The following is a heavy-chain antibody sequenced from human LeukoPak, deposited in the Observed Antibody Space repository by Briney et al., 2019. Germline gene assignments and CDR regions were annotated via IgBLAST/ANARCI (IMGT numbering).Heavy chain of an antibody. CDR2: IKSKTDGGKT. Sequence: GGSLRLSCAACGFNFSYAWMSWVRPARGKGLEWVGRIKSKTDGGKTHYAAPVKGRFTISRDDSKNTLYLQMNSLKTEDTAVYYCTTNPRYCSSTSCYTEEYFQHWGQGTLVTVSS. D-gene: IGHD2-2*02. CDR3: TTNPRYCSSTSCYTEEYFQH. V-gene: IGHV3-15*01. CDR1: GFNFSYAW. J-gene: IGHJ1*01.